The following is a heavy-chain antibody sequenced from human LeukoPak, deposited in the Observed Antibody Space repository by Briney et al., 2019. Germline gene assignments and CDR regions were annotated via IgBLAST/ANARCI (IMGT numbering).Heavy chain of an antibody. CDR3: ARDLGAIGSYYSDAAFDI. CDR1: GFTFSSYW. CDR2: IKQDGSEK. D-gene: IGHD1-26*01. V-gene: IGHV3-7*01. Sequence: GGSLTLSCAASGFTFSSYWMSWVRQAPGKGLEWVANIKQDGSEKYYVDSVKGRFTISRDNAKNSLYLQMNSLRAEDTAVYYCARDLGAIGSYYSDAAFDIWGQGTMVTASS. J-gene: IGHJ3*02.